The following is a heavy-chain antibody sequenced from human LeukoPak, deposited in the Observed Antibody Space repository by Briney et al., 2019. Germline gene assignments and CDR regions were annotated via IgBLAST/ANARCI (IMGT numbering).Heavy chain of an antibody. CDR3: ARLYGGNSFDY. CDR2: IYPSDSDS. Sequence: GESLKISCRGSGYSFTTSWIGWVRQMPGKGLEWMGIIYPSDSDSRYSSSFQGQVSISVDKSISTAYLQWSSLKASDTAMYYCARLYGGNSFDYWGQGTLVTVSS. J-gene: IGHJ4*02. CDR1: GYSFTTSW. D-gene: IGHD4-23*01. V-gene: IGHV5-51*01.